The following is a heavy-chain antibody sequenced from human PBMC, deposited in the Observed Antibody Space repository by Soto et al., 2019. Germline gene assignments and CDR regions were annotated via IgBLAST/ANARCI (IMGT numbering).Heavy chain of an antibody. CDR1: GGSFSGSPYH. CDR2: IGDDGRV. D-gene: IGHD3-22*01. CDR3: AIPPPIEVAGPDY. J-gene: IGHJ4*02. Sequence: PSETLSLTCTVSGGSFSGSPYHWGWIRQPPGKGLEWIGSIGDDGRVYYNPSLRGRATLLVDTSNNRLSLNLNSVTAADTAVYYCAIPPPIEVAGPDYWGQGILVTVSS. V-gene: IGHV4-39*02.